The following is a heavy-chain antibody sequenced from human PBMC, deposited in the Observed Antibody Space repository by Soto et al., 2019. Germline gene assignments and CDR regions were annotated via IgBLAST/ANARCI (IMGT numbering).Heavy chain of an antibody. J-gene: IGHJ2*01. CDR3: ARGYGSVNWYFDL. Sequence: QVQLQESGPGLVKPSQTLSLTCTVSGGSISSGGYYWSWIRQHPGKGLEWIGYIYYSGSTYYNPSLKSRVTISVDTSKNQFALKLSSVTAADTAVYYCARGYGSVNWYFDLWGRGTLVTVSS. V-gene: IGHV4-31*03. D-gene: IGHD3-10*01. CDR2: IYYSGST. CDR1: GGSISSGGYY.